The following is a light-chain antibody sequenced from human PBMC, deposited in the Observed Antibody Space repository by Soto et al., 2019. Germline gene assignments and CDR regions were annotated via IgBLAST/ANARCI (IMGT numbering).Light chain of an antibody. CDR2: GAS. Sequence: EIEMTQSPATLSVSPGERATLSCSASQSISSNLAWYQQKPGQAPRLLIYGASTRAPGIPARFTGSGSGTDFTLTISSLQSEDFAVYYCQQYNDWPPNTFGQGTKLEIK. J-gene: IGKJ2*01. CDR1: QSISSN. V-gene: IGKV3-15*01. CDR3: QQYNDWPPNT.